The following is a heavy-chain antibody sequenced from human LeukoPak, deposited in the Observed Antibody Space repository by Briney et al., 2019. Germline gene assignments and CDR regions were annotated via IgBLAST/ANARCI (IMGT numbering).Heavy chain of an antibody. V-gene: IGHV1-18*01. CDR1: GYTFTSYG. Sequence: ASVKVSCKASGYTFTSYGISWVRQAPGQGLEWMGWISVYNGNTVYAQNLRDRVTMTTDTSTSTGYMELRSLRSDDTAVYYCARDRRSSSSSEGTFDIWGQGTMVIVSS. D-gene: IGHD6-6*01. CDR3: ARDRRSSSSSEGTFDI. CDR2: ISVYNGNT. J-gene: IGHJ3*02.